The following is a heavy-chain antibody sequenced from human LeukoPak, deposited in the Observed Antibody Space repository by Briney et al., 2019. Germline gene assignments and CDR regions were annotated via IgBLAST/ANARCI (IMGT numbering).Heavy chain of an antibody. D-gene: IGHD1-26*01. Sequence: ASVKVSCAASGYTFTSYYMHWVRQAPGQGLEWVGIINPSGGGTSYAQTFKGRFTMTRDTSTITVYMELSSRRPDDTALYYWARGKWELLGYFDYWGQGTLVTVSS. J-gene: IGHJ4*02. CDR1: GYTFTSYY. CDR2: INPSGGGT. CDR3: ARGKWELLGYFDY. V-gene: IGHV1-46*01.